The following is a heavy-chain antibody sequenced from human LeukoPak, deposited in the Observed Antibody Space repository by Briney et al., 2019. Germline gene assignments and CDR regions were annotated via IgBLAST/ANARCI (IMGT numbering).Heavy chain of an antibody. CDR2: IYYRGST. CDR3: ARSGVFTGYDAFDI. V-gene: IGHV4-59*08. Sequence: SETLSLTGTGSGGSSNISYWSWIRQPPGKGLEGIGYIYYRGSTNYNPSLKSRVTISVDTSKNQYSLKLSSVTAADTAVYYCARSGVFTGYDAFDIWGQGTRVTVSS. D-gene: IGHD6-13*01. CDR1: GGSSNISY. J-gene: IGHJ3*02.